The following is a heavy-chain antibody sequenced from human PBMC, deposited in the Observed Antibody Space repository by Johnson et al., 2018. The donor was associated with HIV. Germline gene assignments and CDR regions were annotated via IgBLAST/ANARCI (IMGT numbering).Heavy chain of an antibody. CDR1: GFTFSSHG. V-gene: IGHV3-30*02. CDR3: ARDPFHYYDSSGYAGGAFDI. D-gene: IGHD3-22*01. CDR2: IRYDGSNK. Sequence: QVQLVESGGGVVQPGGSLRLSCAASGFTFSSHGMHWVRQAPGKGLDWVSFIRYDGSNKYYVDSVKGRFTISRDNAKNSLYMQMKSLRAEDTALYYCARDPFHYYDSSGYAGGAFDIWGQGTMVTVS. J-gene: IGHJ3*02.